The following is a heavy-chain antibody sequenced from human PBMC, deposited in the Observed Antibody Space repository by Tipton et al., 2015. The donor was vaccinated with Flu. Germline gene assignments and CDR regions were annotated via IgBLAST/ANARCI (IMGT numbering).Heavy chain of an antibody. Sequence: LRLSCTVSGYSISSRYYWGWIRQPPGKGLEWIAIIYHTESTYYNPSLKSRVTMSVDTSKNQFSLKLSSLTAADTAVYYCARHTNTWPGGWGWFDPWVQGTQVTVSS. V-gene: IGHV4-38-2*02. CDR3: ARHTNTWPGGWGWFDP. CDR2: IYHTEST. CDR1: GYSISSRYY. D-gene: IGHD1-26*01. J-gene: IGHJ5*02.